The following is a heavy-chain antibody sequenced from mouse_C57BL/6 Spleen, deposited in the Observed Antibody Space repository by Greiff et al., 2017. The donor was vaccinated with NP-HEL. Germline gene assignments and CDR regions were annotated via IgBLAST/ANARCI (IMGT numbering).Heavy chain of an antibody. CDR3: ARSIYDYDGAMDY. J-gene: IGHJ4*01. Sequence: EVKLMESGGGLVQPGGSLKLPCAASGFTFSDYYMYWVRQTPEKRLEWVAYISNGGGSTYYPDTVKGRFTISRDNAKNTLYLQLSRLKSEDTAMYYCARSIYDYDGAMDYWGQGTSVTVSS. V-gene: IGHV5-12*01. CDR1: GFTFSDYY. CDR2: ISNGGGST. D-gene: IGHD2-4*01.